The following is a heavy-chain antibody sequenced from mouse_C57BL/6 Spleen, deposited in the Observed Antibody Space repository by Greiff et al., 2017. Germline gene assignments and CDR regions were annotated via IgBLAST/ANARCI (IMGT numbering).Heavy chain of an antibody. CDR1: GYTFTSYW. J-gene: IGHJ2*01. CDR3: AREGLITTVVATNYFDY. Sequence: VKLQESGAELAKPGASVKLSCKASGYTFTSYWMHWVKQRPGQGLEWIGYINPSSGYTKYNQKFKDKATLTADKSYSTDYMQLSSLTYEDSAVSSCAREGLITTVVATNYFDYWGHGTTLTVSS. CDR2: INPSSGYT. D-gene: IGHD1-1*01. V-gene: IGHV1-7*01.